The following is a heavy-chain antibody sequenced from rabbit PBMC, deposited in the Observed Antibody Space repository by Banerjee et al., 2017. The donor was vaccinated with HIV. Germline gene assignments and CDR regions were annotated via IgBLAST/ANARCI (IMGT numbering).Heavy chain of an antibody. CDR2: IYSSNGDT. J-gene: IGHJ4*01. Sequence: QSLEESGGDLVKPGASLTLTCTASGFSFSSSYYMCWVRQAPGKGLEWLGCIYSSNGDTYYASWAKGRFTISKTSSTTVTLQMTSLTAADTATYFCARNVHGAIDTLWGPGTLVTVS. V-gene: IGHV1S40*01. CDR1: GFSFSSSYY. CDR3: ARNVHGAIDTL. D-gene: IGHD2-1*01.